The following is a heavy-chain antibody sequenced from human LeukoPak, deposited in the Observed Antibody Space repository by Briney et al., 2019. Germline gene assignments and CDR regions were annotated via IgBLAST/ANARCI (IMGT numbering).Heavy chain of an antibody. D-gene: IGHD3-10*01. CDR1: GGSISSSSYY. J-gene: IGHJ4*02. Sequence: SETLSLTCTGSGGSISSSSYYWGWIRQPPGKGLEWIGSIYYSGSTYYNPSLKSRVTISVDTSKNQFSLKLSSVTAADTAVYYCARDTYYYGSGSYDYWGQGTLVTVSS. CDR3: ARDTYYYGSGSYDY. CDR2: IYYSGST. V-gene: IGHV4-39*01.